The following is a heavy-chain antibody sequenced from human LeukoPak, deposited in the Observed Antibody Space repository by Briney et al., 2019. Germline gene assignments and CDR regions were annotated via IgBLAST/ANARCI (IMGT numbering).Heavy chain of an antibody. CDR1: GFTFSSYE. CDR2: ISRSGSTI. J-gene: IGHJ3*02. D-gene: IGHD1-7*01. CDR3: AREAYSPQLELLYGAFDI. Sequence: GGSLRLSCAASGFTFSSYEMNWVRQAPGKGLEWVSYISRSGSTIYYADSVKGRFTISRDNAKNSPYLQMNSLRAEDTAVYYCAREAYSPQLELLYGAFDIWGQGTMVTVSS. V-gene: IGHV3-48*03.